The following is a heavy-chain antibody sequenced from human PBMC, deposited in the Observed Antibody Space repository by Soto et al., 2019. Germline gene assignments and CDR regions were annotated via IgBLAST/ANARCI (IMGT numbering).Heavy chain of an antibody. CDR1: GFTVSSNY. D-gene: IGHD1-20*01. CDR3: ARDPGNWNDDAFDI. V-gene: IGHV3-53*04. Sequence: EVQLVESGGGLVQPGGSLRLSCAASGFTVSSNYMSWVRQAPGKGLEWVSVIYSGGSTYYADSVKGRFTISRHNSKKTLYIQMNSLRAEDTAVYYCARDPGNWNDDAFDIWGQGTMVTVSS. CDR2: IYSGGST. J-gene: IGHJ3*02.